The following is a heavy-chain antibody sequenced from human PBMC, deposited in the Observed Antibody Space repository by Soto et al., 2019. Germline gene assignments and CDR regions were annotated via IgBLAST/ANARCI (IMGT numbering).Heavy chain of an antibody. CDR1: GGTFSTYA. CDR3: ARSQGGSSSLDIYYYYYYGMDV. D-gene: IGHD2-15*01. Sequence: QVQLVQSGAEVKKPGSSVKVSCKAPGGTFSTYAINWVRQAPGQGLEWMGGVIPIFGTPKYAQKFQGRVTITADESTSTGYMELRNLRSEDTAVYYCARSQGGSSSLDIYYYYYYGMDVWGQGTTVTVSS. CDR2: VIPIFGTP. J-gene: IGHJ6*02. V-gene: IGHV1-69*01.